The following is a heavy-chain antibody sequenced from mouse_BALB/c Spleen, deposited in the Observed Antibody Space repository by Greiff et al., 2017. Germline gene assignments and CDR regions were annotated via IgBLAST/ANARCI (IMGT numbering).Heavy chain of an antibody. Sequence: EVQLQESGPGLVKPSQSLSPTCTVTGYSITSDYAWNWIRQFPGNKLEWMGYISYSGSTSYNPSLKSRISITRDTSKNQFFLQLNSVTTEDTATYYCARREVLRLRKYYAMDYWGQGTSVTVSS. CDR2: ISYSGST. CDR1: GYSITSDYA. D-gene: IGHD1-2*01. J-gene: IGHJ4*01. CDR3: ARREVLRLRKYYAMDY. V-gene: IGHV3-2*02.